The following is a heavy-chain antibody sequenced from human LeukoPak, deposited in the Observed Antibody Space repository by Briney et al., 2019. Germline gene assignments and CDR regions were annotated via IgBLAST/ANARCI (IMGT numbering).Heavy chain of an antibody. V-gene: IGHV5-10-1*01. CDR2: IDPRDAYT. J-gene: IGHJ4*02. Sequence: GESLKISCKGSGDSFTSYWISRVRHLPGKGREWMGRIDPRDAYTNYSPSFEGHVTISADKSISTAYLQWSSLKASDTAMYYCARTGWEQWLGNDYWGQGALVTVSS. D-gene: IGHD6-19*01. CDR1: GDSFTSYW. CDR3: ARTGWEQWLGNDY.